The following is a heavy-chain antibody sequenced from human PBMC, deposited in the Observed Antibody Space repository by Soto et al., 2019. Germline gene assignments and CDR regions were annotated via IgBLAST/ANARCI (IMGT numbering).Heavy chain of an antibody. CDR1: GASIRSYY. D-gene: IGHD3-9*01. CDR3: TSPLDPAGYYFGMHA. J-gene: IGHJ6*02. V-gene: IGHV4-59*03. Sequence: SETLSLTCSVSGASIRSYYWHWIRQPPGKGLEWIGYVYTSDYTRYSSSLKSRVTISVDTSKSQFYLRLNSVTAADTAVYYCTSPLDPAGYYFGMHAWGQGTTVTVSS. CDR2: VYTSDYT.